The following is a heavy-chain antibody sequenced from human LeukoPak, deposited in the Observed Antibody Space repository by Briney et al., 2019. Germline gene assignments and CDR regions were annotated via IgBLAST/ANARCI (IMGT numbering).Heavy chain of an antibody. Sequence: SETLSLTCTVSGGSISTYFWTWIRQPPGKGLEWIGYINYSAYTKYNPSLKSRVTISVDTSKNQFSLSLSSLTAADTAVYYCAREVSRGRSGYQIDYWGPGTLVTVSS. J-gene: IGHJ4*02. CDR2: INYSAYT. CDR1: GGSISTYF. D-gene: IGHD3-22*01. CDR3: AREVSRGRSGYQIDY. V-gene: IGHV4-59*01.